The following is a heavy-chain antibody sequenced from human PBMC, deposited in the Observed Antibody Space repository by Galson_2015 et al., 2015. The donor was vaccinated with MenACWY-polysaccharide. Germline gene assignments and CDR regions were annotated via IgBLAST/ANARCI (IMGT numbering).Heavy chain of an antibody. D-gene: IGHD3-10*01. CDR1: GGSASSVTYY. Sequence: CTVSGGSASSVTYYWAWLRQPPGEGLEWIGFIYYSVRTTYNTSLKSRVTISLDTSNNQFYLRLSSVTAAATAVYYCASEEIRGGFFGWFAPGGQGALVPVSS. J-gene: IGHJ5*02. CDR3: ASEEIRGGFFGWFAP. CDR2: IYYSVRT. V-gene: IGHV4-61*01.